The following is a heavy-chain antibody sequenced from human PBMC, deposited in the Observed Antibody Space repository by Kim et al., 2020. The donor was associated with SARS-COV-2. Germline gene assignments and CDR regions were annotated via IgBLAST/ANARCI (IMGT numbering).Heavy chain of an antibody. CDR3: ARGRNYVLFDP. CDR1: GGSVSSGSYY. Sequence: SETLSLTCTVSGGSVSSGSYYWSWIRQPPGKGLEWIGYIYYSGSTNYNPSLKSRVTISVDTSKNQFSLKLSSVTAADTAVYYCARGRNYVLFDPWGQGTLVTVSS. J-gene: IGHJ5*02. CDR2: IYYSGST. D-gene: IGHD3-10*02. V-gene: IGHV4-61*01.